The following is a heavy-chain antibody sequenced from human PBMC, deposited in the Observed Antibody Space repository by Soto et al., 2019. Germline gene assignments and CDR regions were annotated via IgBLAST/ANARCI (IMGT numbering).Heavy chain of an antibody. CDR2: IYYSGST. J-gene: IGHJ4*02. Sequence: SETLSLTCTVSGGSISSYYWSWIRQPPGKGLEWIGYIYYSGSTNYNPSLKSRVTISVDTSKNQFSLKLSSVTAADTAVYYCARRYGDCFDYWGQGILVT. D-gene: IGHD4-17*01. CDR3: ARRYGDCFDY. V-gene: IGHV4-59*08. CDR1: GGSISSYY.